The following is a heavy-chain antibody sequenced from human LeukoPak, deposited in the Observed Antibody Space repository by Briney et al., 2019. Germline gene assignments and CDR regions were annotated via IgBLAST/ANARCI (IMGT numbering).Heavy chain of an antibody. CDR1: GFTFSDYY. D-gene: IGHD6-13*01. V-gene: IGHV3-11*01. Sequence: GGSLRLSCAASGFTFSDYYMSWIRQAPGKGLEWVSYISSSGSTIYYADSVKGRFTISRDNSKNTLYLQMNSLRAEDTAVYYCSPAAGIKSSGYFQHWGQGTLVTVSS. CDR2: ISSSGSTI. CDR3: SPAAGIKSSGYFQH. J-gene: IGHJ1*01.